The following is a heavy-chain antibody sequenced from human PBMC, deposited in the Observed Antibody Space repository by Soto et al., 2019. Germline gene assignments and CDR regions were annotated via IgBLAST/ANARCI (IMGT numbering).Heavy chain of an antibody. CDR1: GGSISETYW. D-gene: IGHD6-19*01. Sequence: QVQLQESGPGLVEPSETLSLTCAVSGGSISETYWWSWVRQPPGKGLEWIGEISYRGTTHYNHSLRSRVTISMDTSRNQISLTLISVTAADSASYYWARHIGVTGTRGFDYWGQGTLVTVSS. J-gene: IGHJ4*02. V-gene: IGHV4-4*02. CDR3: ARHIGVTGTRGFDY. CDR2: ISYRGTT.